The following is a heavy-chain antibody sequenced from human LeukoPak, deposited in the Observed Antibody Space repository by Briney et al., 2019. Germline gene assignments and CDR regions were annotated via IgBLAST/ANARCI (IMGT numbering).Heavy chain of an antibody. CDR1: GGSISSGGYY. D-gene: IGHD2-2*01. V-gene: IGHV4-61*08. Sequence: SQTLSLTCTVSGGSISSGGYYWSWIRQPPGKGLEWIGYIYYSGSTNYNPSLKSRVTISVDTSKNQFSLKLSSVTAADTAVYYCASWIVVVPAANGGFDPWGQGTLVTVSS. J-gene: IGHJ5*02. CDR3: ASWIVVVPAANGGFDP. CDR2: IYYSGST.